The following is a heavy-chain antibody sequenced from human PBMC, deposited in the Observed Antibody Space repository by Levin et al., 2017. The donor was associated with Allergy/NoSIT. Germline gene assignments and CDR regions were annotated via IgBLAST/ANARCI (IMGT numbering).Heavy chain of an antibody. D-gene: IGHD3-10*01. CDR1: GFTFTNSA. CDR2: IVVGSDST. CDR3: AAEVRSGSPWNY. V-gene: IGHV1-58*01. J-gene: IGHJ4*02. Sequence: ASVKVSCKASGFTFTNSAVQWVRQARGQRPEWIGWIVVGSDSTKYAQKFQERVTITRDMSTSTAYMELSSLRSEDTAVYYCAAEVRSGSPWNYWGRGTLVTVSS.